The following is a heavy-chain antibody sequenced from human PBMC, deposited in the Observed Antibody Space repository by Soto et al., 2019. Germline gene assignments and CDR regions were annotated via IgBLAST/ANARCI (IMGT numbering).Heavy chain of an antibody. V-gene: IGHV1-18*01. CDR3: ARASGSTYWFDI. J-gene: IGHJ5*02. Sequence: QVQLVQSGAEVKNPGAAVKVSCKASGYTFNSYGISWVRQAPGQGLDWMGWISAYNGNTKYAQKLQGRVSMTTDTSTGTDYMHLRSLRFDDPAVDYCARASGSTYWFDISRQGTMVTVSS. CDR2: ISAYNGNT. CDR1: GYTFNSYG. D-gene: IGHD1-26*01.